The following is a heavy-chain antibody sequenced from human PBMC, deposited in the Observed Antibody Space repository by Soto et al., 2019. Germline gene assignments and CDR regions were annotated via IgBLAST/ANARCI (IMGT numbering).Heavy chain of an antibody. V-gene: IGHV3-9*01. CDR3: AKDIGWYSSGCDY. Sequence: GGSLRLSCAASGFTFDDYAMHCVRQAPGKGLEWVSGISWNSGSIGYADSVKGRFTISRDNAKNSLYLQMNSLRAEDTALYYCAKDIGWYSSGCDYWGHGTLVTVSS. J-gene: IGHJ4*01. CDR1: GFTFDDYA. CDR2: ISWNSGSI. D-gene: IGHD6-19*01.